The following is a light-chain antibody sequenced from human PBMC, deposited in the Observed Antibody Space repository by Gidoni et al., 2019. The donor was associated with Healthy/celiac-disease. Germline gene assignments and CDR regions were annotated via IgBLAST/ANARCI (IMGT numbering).Light chain of an antibody. CDR2: AAS. J-gene: IGKJ4*01. CDR1: QGIRND. CDR3: LQDYNYPLT. Sequence: AIQMTQSPSSLSASVGDRVTITCRASQGIRNDLGWYQQKPGKAPKLLIYAASSLQSGVPSRFSGSGSVTDFTLPISSLQPEDFATYYCLQDYNYPLTLGGRTKVEI. V-gene: IGKV1-6*01.